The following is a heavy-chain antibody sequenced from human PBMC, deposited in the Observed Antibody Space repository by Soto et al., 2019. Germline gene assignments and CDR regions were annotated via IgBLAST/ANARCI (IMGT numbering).Heavy chain of an antibody. Sequence: PWGSLRLSCAASGFTFSSYGMHWVRQAPGKGLEWVAVISYDGSNKYYADSVKGRFTISRDNSKNTLYLQMNSLRAEDTAVYYCAKDPPFSWTAYYFDYWGQGTLVTVSS. CDR3: AKDPPFSWTAYYFDY. J-gene: IGHJ4*02. CDR2: ISYDGSNK. CDR1: GFTFSSYG. V-gene: IGHV3-30*18. D-gene: IGHD2-15*01.